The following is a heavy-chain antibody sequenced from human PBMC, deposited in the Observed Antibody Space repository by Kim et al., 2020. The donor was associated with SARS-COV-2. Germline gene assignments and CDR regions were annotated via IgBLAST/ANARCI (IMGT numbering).Heavy chain of an antibody. J-gene: IGHJ4*02. CDR1: GFTLTNYW. CDR2: INGDGSGA. Sequence: GGSLRLSCGASGFTLTNYWMHWVRQVPGKGLVWVSRINGDGSGARYADSVKGRFTTSSDDAKNTLYLEMNNLRAEDTALYFCTRDKVAGLDSWGQGTLVT. CDR3: TRDKVAGLDS. D-gene: IGHD6-19*01. V-gene: IGHV3-74*01.